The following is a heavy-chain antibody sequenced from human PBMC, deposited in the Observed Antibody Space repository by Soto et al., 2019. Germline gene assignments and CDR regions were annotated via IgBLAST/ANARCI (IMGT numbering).Heavy chain of an antibody. Sequence: QVQLVQSGAEVKKPGSSVKVSCKASGGTFSSYTISWVRQAPGQGLEWMGRIIPILGIANYAQKFQGRVTXTXDXXTSTAYMELSSLRSEDTAVYYCARARYSGYAPFDYWGQGTLVTVSS. V-gene: IGHV1-69*02. D-gene: IGHD5-12*01. CDR3: ARARYSGYAPFDY. J-gene: IGHJ4*02. CDR2: IIPILGIA. CDR1: GGTFSSYT.